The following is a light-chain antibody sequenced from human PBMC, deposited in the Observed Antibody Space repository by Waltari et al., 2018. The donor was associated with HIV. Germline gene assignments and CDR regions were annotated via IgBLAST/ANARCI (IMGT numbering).Light chain of an antibody. CDR1: NIDVGNYNL. CDR2: DLS. CDR3: LTYVSDSGTWK. Sequence: QSPLTQPASVSGNPGQSVTLTCTGTNIDVGNYNLVFCYQQHPGKAPKLLIYDLSKLPSGVSSRFSGSKSGYWASLTISGLLTEDESYYYCLTYVSDSGTWKFGGGTYLTV. J-gene: IGLJ3*02. V-gene: IGLV2-23*02.